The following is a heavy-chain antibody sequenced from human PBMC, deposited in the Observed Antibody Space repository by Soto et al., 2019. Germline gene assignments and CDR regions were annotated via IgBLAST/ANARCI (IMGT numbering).Heavy chain of an antibody. Sequence: EVQLLESGGGLVQPGVSLRLSCAASGFTFSSYAMSWVRQAPGKGLEWVAAISGSGGSTYYADSVKGRFTISRDNSKKTLYLQMNSLRAEDTAVYYCAKGGSTGNYYGSGSYYNVFYWGQGTLVTVSS. CDR2: ISGSGGST. CDR3: AKGGSTGNYYGSGSYYNVFY. CDR1: GFTFSSYA. D-gene: IGHD3-10*01. V-gene: IGHV3-23*01. J-gene: IGHJ4*02.